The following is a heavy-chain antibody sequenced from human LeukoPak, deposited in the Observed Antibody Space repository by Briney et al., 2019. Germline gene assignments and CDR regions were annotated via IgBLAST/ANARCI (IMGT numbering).Heavy chain of an antibody. J-gene: IGHJ6*03. V-gene: IGHV3-74*01. CDR2: TNSDGSTT. CDR3: ARDRVAARQWGYYYYMDV. Sequence: GGSLRLSCAASGFIFSSFWMHWVRQVPGKGLVWVSHTNSDGSTTDYADSVKGRFTISRDNAKNSLYLQMNSLRAEDTAVYYCARDRVAARQWGYYYYMDVWGKGTTVTASS. D-gene: IGHD6-6*01. CDR1: GFIFSSFW.